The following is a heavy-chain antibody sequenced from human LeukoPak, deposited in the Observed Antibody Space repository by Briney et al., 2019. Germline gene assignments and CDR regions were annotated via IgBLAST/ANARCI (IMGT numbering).Heavy chain of an antibody. CDR3: ARGLESKDTRPHY. CDR1: GFTFSSYA. D-gene: IGHD1-1*01. J-gene: IGHJ4*02. Sequence: PGGSLRLSCSASGFTFSSYAMSWVRHAPGKGLEWVSGISGSGGNTYYADSAKGRFTISRDNSKNTMYLQMNGLRAEDTAVYYCARGLESKDTRPHYWGQGTLVSVST. CDR2: ISGSGGNT. V-gene: IGHV3-23*01.